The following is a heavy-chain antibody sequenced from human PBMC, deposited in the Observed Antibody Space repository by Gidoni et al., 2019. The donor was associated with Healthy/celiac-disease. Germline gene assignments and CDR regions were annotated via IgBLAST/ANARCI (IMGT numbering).Heavy chain of an antibody. Sequence: EVQLVESGGGLVQPGGSLRLSCAASGFTFSSYSMNWVRQAPGKGLEWVSYISSSSSTIYYADSVKGRFTISRDNAKNSLYLQMNSLRAEDTAVYYCARDRQGSVRLIKQWLAPARGNYFDYWGQGTLVTVSS. J-gene: IGHJ4*02. CDR2: ISSSSSTI. CDR1: GFTFSSYS. CDR3: ARDRQGSVRLIKQWLAPARGNYFDY. D-gene: IGHD6-19*01. V-gene: IGHV3-48*01.